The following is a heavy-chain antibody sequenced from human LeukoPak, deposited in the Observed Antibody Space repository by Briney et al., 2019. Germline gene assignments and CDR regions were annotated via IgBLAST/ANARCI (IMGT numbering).Heavy chain of an antibody. J-gene: IGHJ2*01. D-gene: IGHD2-2*01. V-gene: IGHV4-4*07. CDR1: GGSISSYY. Sequence: SETPSLTCTVSGGSISSYYWSWIRQPPGKGLEWIGRIYSSGSTNYNPSLKSRVTMSVDTPKNQFSLKLSSVTAADTAVYYCARGQYHLLYWYFDLWGRGTLVTVSS. CDR2: IYSSGST. CDR3: ARGQYHLLYWYFDL.